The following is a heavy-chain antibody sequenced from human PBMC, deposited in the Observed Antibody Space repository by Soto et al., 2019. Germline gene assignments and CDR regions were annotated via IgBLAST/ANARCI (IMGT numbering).Heavy chain of an antibody. Sequence: QVQLVQSGAEVKKPGASVKVSCKASGYTFTNYGMNWVRQAPGQGLEWLGWVSAYNGERRYAQRVQARVIMTTDTSTTTAYMELRSQRSDDTAVYYCSRGTSIPASGDYWGQGTLVTVSS. CDR3: SRGTSIPASGDY. CDR2: VSAYNGER. CDR1: GYTFTNYG. V-gene: IGHV1-18*01. J-gene: IGHJ4*01. D-gene: IGHD6-6*01.